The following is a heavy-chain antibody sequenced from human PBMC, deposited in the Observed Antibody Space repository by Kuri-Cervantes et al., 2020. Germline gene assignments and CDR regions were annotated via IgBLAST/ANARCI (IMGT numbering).Heavy chain of an antibody. CDR3: AKTYSGTYQGPYDS. CDR2: IYHSGST. CDR1: GYSISSGYY. D-gene: IGHD1-26*01. J-gene: IGHJ4*02. V-gene: IGHV4-38-2*01. Sequence: GSLRLSCAVSGYSISSGYYWGWIRQPPGKGLEWIGGIYHSGSTFYNPSLKSRVTISIDTSKNHFSVKLNSMTAADMAVYYCAKTYSGTYQGPYDSWGQGTLVTVSS.